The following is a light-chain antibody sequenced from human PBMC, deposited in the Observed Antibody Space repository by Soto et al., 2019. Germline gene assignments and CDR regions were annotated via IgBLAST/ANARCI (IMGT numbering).Light chain of an antibody. CDR3: QQSYSTPRT. J-gene: IGKJ1*01. CDR2: AAS. Sequence: DIQMTQSPSSLSASVGDRVTITCRASQSISSYINWYQQKPGKAPKILIYAASSFQSGVASRFSGSGFGTEFTLTMSSLQPEDFANYYGQQSYSTPRTFGQ. V-gene: IGKV1-39*01. CDR1: QSISSY.